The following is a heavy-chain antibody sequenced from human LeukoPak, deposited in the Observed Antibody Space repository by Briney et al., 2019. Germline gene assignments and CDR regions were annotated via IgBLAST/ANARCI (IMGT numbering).Heavy chain of an antibody. Sequence: SETLSLTCSDSGGSISSSSYYWGWIRQPPGTGLEWIGSIYYSGNTYNNPSLKSRVTVSVDTSKNQFSLKLSSVIEADTAVYYCARAYAGYASRFDYWGQGILVTVSS. V-gene: IGHV4-39*07. CDR1: GGSISSSSYY. CDR2: IYYSGNT. CDR3: ARAYAGYASRFDY. D-gene: IGHD1-1*01. J-gene: IGHJ4*02.